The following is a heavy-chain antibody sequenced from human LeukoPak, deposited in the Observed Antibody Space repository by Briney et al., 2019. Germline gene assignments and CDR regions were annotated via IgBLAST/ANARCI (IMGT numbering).Heavy chain of an antibody. D-gene: IGHD3-10*01. Sequence: GASVKVSCKASGYTFTGYYIHWVRQAPGQGLEWMGWINPISGGTNYAQKFQGRVTMTRDTSISTAYMELSRLRSDDTAAYYCARFTMVRGVITDYSGQETLVTVSS. V-gene: IGHV1-2*02. CDR3: ARFTMVRGVITDY. CDR2: INPISGGT. CDR1: GYTFTGYY. J-gene: IGHJ4*02.